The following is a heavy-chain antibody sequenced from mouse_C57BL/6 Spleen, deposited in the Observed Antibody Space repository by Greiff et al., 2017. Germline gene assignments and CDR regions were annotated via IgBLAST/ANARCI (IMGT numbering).Heavy chain of an antibody. V-gene: IGHV1-62-2*01. CDR1: GYTFTEYT. CDR3: ARHEAPYDYDGAGFAY. D-gene: IGHD2-4*01. CDR2: FYPGSGSI. Sequence: VQLQQSGAELVKPGASVKLSCKASGYTFTEYTIHWVKQRSGQGLEWIGWFYPGSGSIKYNEKFKDKATLTADKSSSTDYMELSRLTSEDSAVYFCARHEAPYDYDGAGFAYWGQGTLVTVSA. J-gene: IGHJ3*01.